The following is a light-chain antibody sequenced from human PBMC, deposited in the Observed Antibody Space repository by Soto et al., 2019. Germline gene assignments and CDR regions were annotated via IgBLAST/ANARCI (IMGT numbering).Light chain of an antibody. V-gene: IGLV2-14*01. J-gene: IGLJ2*01. CDR3: ASYTSSSTSVI. CDR2: EVI. CDR1: SSDVGGYKY. Sequence: QSVLTQPASVSGSPGQSITISCTGTSSDVGGYKYVSWYQQHPDKAPKLIIFEVINRPSGISSRFSGSKSGNTASLTISGLQAEDEADYYCASYTSSSTSVIFGRGTKLTVL.